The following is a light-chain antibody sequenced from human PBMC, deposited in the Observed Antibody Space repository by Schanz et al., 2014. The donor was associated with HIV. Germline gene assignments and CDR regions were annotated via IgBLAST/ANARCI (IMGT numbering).Light chain of an antibody. Sequence: QSLLTQPPSASGIPGQTVTISCSGSIYTIARRTVGWHQHLPGTAPRLLIHNDDRRPSGVPERFSASKSGTSASLVISGLQSEDEADYYCATWDISLNGPVFGGGTKVTVL. V-gene: IGLV1-44*01. J-gene: IGLJ2*01. CDR3: ATWDISLNGPV. CDR2: NDD. CDR1: IYTIARRT.